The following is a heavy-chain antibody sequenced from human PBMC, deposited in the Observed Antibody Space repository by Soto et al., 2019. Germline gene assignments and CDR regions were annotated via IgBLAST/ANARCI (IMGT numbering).Heavy chain of an antibody. CDR3: ARGANILRFLEWSTDVAFDI. CDR1: GYTFTSYG. D-gene: IGHD3-3*01. CDR2: ISAYNGNT. V-gene: IGHV1-18*01. J-gene: IGHJ3*02. Sequence: GASVKVSCKASGYTFTSYGISWVRQAPGQGLEWMGWISAYNGNTNYAQKLQGRVTMTTDTSTSTAYMELRSLRSDDTAVYYFARGANILRFLEWSTDVAFDIWGKGTMVTVS.